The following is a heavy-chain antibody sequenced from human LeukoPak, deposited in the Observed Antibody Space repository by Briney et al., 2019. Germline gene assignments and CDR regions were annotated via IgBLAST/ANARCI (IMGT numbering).Heavy chain of an antibody. CDR1: GFTFSSYA. D-gene: IGHD3-3*01. CDR2: ISGSGGST. CDR3: AKGRYYDFWSGPSFDP. J-gene: IGHJ5*02. V-gene: IGHV3-23*01. Sequence: GGSLRLSCAASGFTFSSYAMSWVRQAPGKGLEWVSAISGSGGSTYYADSVKGRFTISRDNSKNTLYLQMNSLRAEDTAVYYCAKGRYYDFWSGPSFDPWGQGTLVTVSS.